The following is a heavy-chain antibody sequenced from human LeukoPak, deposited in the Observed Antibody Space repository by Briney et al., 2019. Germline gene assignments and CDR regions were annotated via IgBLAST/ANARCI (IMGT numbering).Heavy chain of an antibody. V-gene: IGHV3-21*01. CDR3: ESSTTRYCSSTSCYIHFDY. D-gene: IGHD2-2*02. J-gene: IGHJ4*02. Sequence: GGSLRLSCAASGFTLSSYSMNWVRQAPGKGLEWVSSISSSSSYIYYADSVKGRFTISRDNAKISLYLQMNSLRAEDTAVYYCESSTTRYCSSTSCYIHFDYWGQGTLVTVSS. CDR1: GFTLSSYS. CDR2: ISSSSSYI.